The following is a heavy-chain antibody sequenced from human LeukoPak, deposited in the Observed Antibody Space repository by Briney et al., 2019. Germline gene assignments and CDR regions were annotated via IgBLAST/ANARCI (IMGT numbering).Heavy chain of an antibody. V-gene: IGHV2-5*02. D-gene: IGHD6-19*01. Sequence: SGPTLVNPTQPLTLTCTFSGFSLSTRGVGVGWVRQPPGKALEWLAIIYWDDDKYYSPSLQSRLTITKDTSKNQVVLTMTNMDPVDTATYYCAHSRVAVAGTRDFDYWGQGTLVTVSS. CDR1: GFSLSTRGVG. J-gene: IGHJ4*02. CDR3: AHSRVAVAGTRDFDY. CDR2: IYWDDDK.